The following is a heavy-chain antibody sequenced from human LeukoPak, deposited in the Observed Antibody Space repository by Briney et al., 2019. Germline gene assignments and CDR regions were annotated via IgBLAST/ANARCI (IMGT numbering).Heavy chain of an antibody. CDR2: ISRSGTII. Sequence: GGSLRLSCGASGFSFNKYPMNWVRQAPGKGLEWLSHISRSGTIIYYGDSVRGRFTVSRDNDMNSLFLQMNSLRAEDTAVYYCAREVVVVAATYFDYWGQGTLVTVSS. CDR1: GFSFNKYP. D-gene: IGHD2-15*01. CDR3: AREVVVVAATYFDY. V-gene: IGHV3-48*01. J-gene: IGHJ4*02.